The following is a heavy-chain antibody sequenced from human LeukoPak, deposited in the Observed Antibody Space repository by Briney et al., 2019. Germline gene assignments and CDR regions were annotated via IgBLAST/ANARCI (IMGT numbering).Heavy chain of an antibody. CDR1: GGTFSSYA. Sequence: SAKVSCKASGGTFSSYAISWVRQAPGQGLEWMGGIIPMFNTTKYAQKFQDRVTITADKSTSTAYMELSSLRSEDTAVYYCVEGGIAPLNWFDPWGQGTLVTVSS. D-gene: IGHD6-13*01. J-gene: IGHJ5*02. CDR2: IIPMFNTT. V-gene: IGHV1-69*06. CDR3: VEGGIAPLNWFDP.